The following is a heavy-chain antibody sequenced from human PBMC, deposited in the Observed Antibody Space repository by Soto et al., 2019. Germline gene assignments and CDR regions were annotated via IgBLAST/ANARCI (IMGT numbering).Heavy chain of an antibody. CDR1: GESISSSSYY. J-gene: IGHJ1*01. V-gene: IGHV4-39*01. CDR3: ATAIGSYSLEFFQD. D-gene: IGHD1-26*01. CDR2: IYYSGRT. Sequence: ETLSLTCIVSGESISSSSYYWGWIRQPPGKGLEWIGSIYYSGRTYYNPSFKGRFTISRDNAKNSLSLQMHSVIPEDTAVYYCATAIGSYSLEFFQDWGQGTLVTVSS.